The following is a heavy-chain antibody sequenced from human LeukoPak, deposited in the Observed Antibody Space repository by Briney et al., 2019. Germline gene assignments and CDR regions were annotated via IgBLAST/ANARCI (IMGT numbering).Heavy chain of an antibody. CDR2: IYTSGST. V-gene: IGHV4-4*07. Sequence: GRIYTSGSTNYNPSLKSRVTMSVDTSKSQFSLKLSSVTAADTAVYYCARDNGAHYYYYMDVWGKGTTVTVSS. D-gene: IGHD3-10*01. J-gene: IGHJ6*03. CDR3: ARDNGAHYYYYMDV.